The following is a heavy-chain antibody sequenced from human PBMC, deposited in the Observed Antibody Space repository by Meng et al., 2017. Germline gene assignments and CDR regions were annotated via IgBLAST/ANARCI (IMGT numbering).Heavy chain of an antibody. D-gene: IGHD3-10*01. CDR1: GGSHSSSKW. CDR3: ARARLLWFGGAVWFDP. J-gene: IGHJ5*02. CDR2: IYHSGCT. V-gene: IGHV4-4*02. Sequence: QVLLQEAGPGLGKPSGTVSLTCAFSGGSHSSSKWWSWVRQPPGKGLEWIGEIYHSGCTNYNPSLKSRVTISVDKSKNQFSPKLSSVTAADTAVYSCARARLLWFGGAVWFDPWGQGTLVTVSS.